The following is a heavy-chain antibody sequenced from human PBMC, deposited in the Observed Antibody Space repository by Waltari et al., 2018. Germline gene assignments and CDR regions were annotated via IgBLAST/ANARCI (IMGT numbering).Heavy chain of an antibody. Sequence: QMQLVQSGPEVKKPGTSVKVSCKASGFTFTSSAVQWVRQARGQRLEWIGWIVVGSGNTNYAQKFQERVTITRDMSTSTAYMELSSLRSEDTAVYYCAADPGYSGYENWGQGTLVTVSS. D-gene: IGHD5-12*01. J-gene: IGHJ4*02. CDR3: AADPGYSGYEN. V-gene: IGHV1-58*01. CDR1: GFTFTSSA. CDR2: IVVGSGNT.